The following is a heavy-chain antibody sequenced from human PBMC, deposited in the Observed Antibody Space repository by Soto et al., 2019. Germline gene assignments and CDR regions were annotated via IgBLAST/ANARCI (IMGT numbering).Heavy chain of an antibody. J-gene: IGHJ4*02. CDR3: ARGLNVYYSDY. Sequence: QVQLVQSGAEVKKPGASVKVSCKASGYTLTSYAMHWVRQAPGQRLEWMGWINAGNGNTKYSQKFQGRVTITRDTSASTAYMELSSLRSEDTAVYYCARGLNVYYSDYWGQGTLVTVSS. CDR1: GYTLTSYA. D-gene: IGHD3-10*01. CDR2: INAGNGNT. V-gene: IGHV1-3*01.